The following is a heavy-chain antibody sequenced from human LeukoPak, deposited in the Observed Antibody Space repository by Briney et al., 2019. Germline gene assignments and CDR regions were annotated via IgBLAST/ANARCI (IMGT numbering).Heavy chain of an antibody. CDR2: INPNSGGT. CDR1: GYSFTGYY. V-gene: IGHV1-2*02. J-gene: IGHJ4*02. D-gene: IGHD3-22*01. Sequence: ASVTVSCKASGYSFTGYYIHWVRQAPGQGLESMGWINPNSGGTKYAQKFQGRVTMTRDTSITTAYMELSRLRSDDSAVYYCARADYYDSGDYSAPFDSWGQGTLITVSS. CDR3: ARADYYDSGDYSAPFDS.